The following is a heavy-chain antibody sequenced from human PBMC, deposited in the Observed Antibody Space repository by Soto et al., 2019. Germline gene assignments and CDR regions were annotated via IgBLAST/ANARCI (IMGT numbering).Heavy chain of an antibody. CDR2: IYHSGST. CDR3: ASVFRYDSSGYYFFDY. J-gene: IGHJ4*02. V-gene: IGHV4-30-2*01. D-gene: IGHD3-22*01. CDR1: GGSISSGGYS. Sequence: SETLSLTCAVSGGSISSGGYSWSWIRQPPGKGLEWIGYIYHSGSTYYNPSLKSRATISVDRSKNQFSLKLSSVTAADTAVFYCASVFRYDSSGYYFFDYWGQGTLGIGSS.